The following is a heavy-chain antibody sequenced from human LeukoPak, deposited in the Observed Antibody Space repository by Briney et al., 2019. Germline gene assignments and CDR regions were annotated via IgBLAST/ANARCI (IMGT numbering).Heavy chain of an antibody. CDR2: ITSTSSYI. CDR3: VRRGPNNSGLDY. D-gene: IGHD5-12*01. Sequence: PGGSLRLSCAASGFTFGSYSFNWVRQAPGKGLEWVASITSTSSYIYYADSVQGRFAVSRDNAKNLLYLQMNSLRAEDTAVFYCVRRGPNNSGLDYWGQGTLVTVSS. V-gene: IGHV3-21*01. J-gene: IGHJ4*02. CDR1: GFTFGSYS.